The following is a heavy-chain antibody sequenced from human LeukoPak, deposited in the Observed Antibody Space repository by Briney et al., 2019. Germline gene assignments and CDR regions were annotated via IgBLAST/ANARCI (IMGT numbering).Heavy chain of an antibody. D-gene: IGHD2-15*01. Sequence: GASVKVSCKVSGYTLTELSMHWVRQAPGKELEGMGGFDPEDGEAIYAQKFQGRVTMTEDTSTDTAYMELSSLRSEDTAVYYCATARGGRVVYYFDYWGQGTLVTVSS. J-gene: IGHJ4*02. CDR2: FDPEDGEA. CDR1: GYTLTELS. V-gene: IGHV1-24*01. CDR3: ATARGGRVVYYFDY.